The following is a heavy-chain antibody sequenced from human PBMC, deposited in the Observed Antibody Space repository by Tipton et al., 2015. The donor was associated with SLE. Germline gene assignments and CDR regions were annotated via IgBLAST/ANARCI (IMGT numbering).Heavy chain of an antibody. V-gene: IGHV3-7*01. Sequence: SLRLSCEGSGFIFSRHWMTWVRQAPGKGLEWVANIKQDGSEKYYEDSVKGRFTISRDNAKNSLYLQMNSLRAEDTAVYYCARGSEYNLYWGQGTLVTVSS. CDR2: IKQDGSEK. CDR3: ARGSEYNLY. J-gene: IGHJ4*02. CDR1: GFIFSRHW. D-gene: IGHD1-1*01.